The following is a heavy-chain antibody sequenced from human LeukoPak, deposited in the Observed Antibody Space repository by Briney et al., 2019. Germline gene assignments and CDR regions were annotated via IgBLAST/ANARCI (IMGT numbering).Heavy chain of an antibody. V-gene: IGHV1-18*01. CDR2: ISTYNGNT. J-gene: IGHJ4*02. Sequence: GASVKLSCTASGYTFTSYGISWVRQAPGQGLEWMGWISTYNGNTNHAQKLQGRVTMTTDTSTRTAYMELRSLRADDTAVYYCARASSQYDTTYSFRYWGQGTLVTVSS. CDR3: ARASSQYDTTYSFRY. D-gene: IGHD2/OR15-2a*01. CDR1: GYTFTSYG.